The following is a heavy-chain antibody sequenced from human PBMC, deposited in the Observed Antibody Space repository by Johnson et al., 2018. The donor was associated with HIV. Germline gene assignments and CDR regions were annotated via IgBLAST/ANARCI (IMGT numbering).Heavy chain of an antibody. Sequence: VQLVESGGGVVRPGGSLRLSCTVAGFRFDDYGMSWVRQAPGKGLEWISTINWNGGSTGYADSLKGRFTISRDNAKNSLYLQMNSLRAEDTALYYCARQGGWAFDIWGQGTMVTVSS. CDR2: INWNGGST. CDR3: ARQGGWAFDI. V-gene: IGHV3-20*04. J-gene: IGHJ3*02. D-gene: IGHD3-16*01. CDR1: GFRFDDYG.